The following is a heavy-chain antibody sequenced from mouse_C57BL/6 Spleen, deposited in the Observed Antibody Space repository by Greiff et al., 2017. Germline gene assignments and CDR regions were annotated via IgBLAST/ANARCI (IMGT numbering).Heavy chain of an antibody. J-gene: IGHJ1*03. D-gene: IGHD1-1*01. V-gene: IGHV1-72*01. Sequence: VQLQQPGAELVKPGASVKLSCKASGYTFTSYWMHWVKQRPGRGLEWIGRIDPNSGGTKYNEKFKSKATLTVDKPSSTAYMQLSSLTSEDSAVDDCARSYYDGSSPYWYFDVWGTGTTVTVSS. CDR3: ARSYYDGSSPYWYFDV. CDR1: GYTFTSYW. CDR2: IDPNSGGT.